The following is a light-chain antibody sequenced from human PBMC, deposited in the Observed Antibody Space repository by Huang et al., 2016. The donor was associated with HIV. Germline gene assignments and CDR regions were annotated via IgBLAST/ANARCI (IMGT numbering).Light chain of an antibody. CDR1: QSVVNK. CDR2: GAS. Sequence: DTVMPQTPATLSVSPGARATLSCRASQSVVNKLAWFHQKPGQAPRRLIHGASTRATGIPARFSGSGSGTEFTLTISSLQSEDFAVYYCQQYNNWPYTFGQGTKLEIK. CDR3: QQYNNWPYT. V-gene: IGKV3-15*01. J-gene: IGKJ2*01.